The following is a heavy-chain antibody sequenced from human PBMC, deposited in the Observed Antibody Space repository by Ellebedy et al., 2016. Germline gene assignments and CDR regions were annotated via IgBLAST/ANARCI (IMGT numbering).Heavy chain of an antibody. V-gene: IGHV1-24*01. CDR1: GYTLTELS. Sequence: ASVKVSCKVSGYTLTELSMHWVRQAPGKGLEWMGGFDPEDGETIYAQKFQGRVTMTEDTSTDTAYMELSSLRSEDTAVYYCATPHYDFWSGWGPYFDYWGQGTLVTVSS. CDR2: FDPEDGET. CDR3: ATPHYDFWSGWGPYFDY. J-gene: IGHJ4*02. D-gene: IGHD3-3*01.